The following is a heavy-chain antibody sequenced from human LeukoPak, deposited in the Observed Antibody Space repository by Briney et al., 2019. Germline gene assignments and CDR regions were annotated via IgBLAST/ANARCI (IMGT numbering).Heavy chain of an antibody. Sequence: GGSLRLSCAASGFTFSRYSMNWVRQTPGKGLEWVSSISSSTYIYYADSVKGRFTISRDNAKNSLFLQMNSLRAEDTAVYYCAREPTAMILWGQGTLVTVSS. CDR2: ISSSTYI. V-gene: IGHV3-21*01. CDR1: GFTFSRYS. J-gene: IGHJ4*02. D-gene: IGHD5-18*01. CDR3: AREPTAMIL.